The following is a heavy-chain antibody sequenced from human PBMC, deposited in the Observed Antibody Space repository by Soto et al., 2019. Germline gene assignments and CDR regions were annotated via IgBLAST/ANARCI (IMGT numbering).Heavy chain of an antibody. Sequence: TLSLTCTVSGGSISSYYWSWIRQPPGKGLEWIGYIYYSGSTNYNPSLKSRVTISVDTSKNQFSLKLSSVTAADTAVYYCARMAPRDGSGSSHFDYWGQGTLVTSPQ. CDR2: IYYSGST. V-gene: IGHV4-59*01. D-gene: IGHD3-10*01. J-gene: IGHJ4*02. CDR1: GGSISSYY. CDR3: ARMAPRDGSGSSHFDY.